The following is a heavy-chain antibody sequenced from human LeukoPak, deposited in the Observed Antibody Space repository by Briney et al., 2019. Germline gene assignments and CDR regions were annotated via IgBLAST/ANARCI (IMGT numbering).Heavy chain of an antibody. CDR1: GGTFSSYA. D-gene: IGHD3-3*01. Sequence: SVKVSCKASGGTFSSYAISWVRQAPGQGLEWMGGIIPIFGTANYAQKFQGRVTITTDESTSTAYVELSSLRSEDTAVYYCARAPDYTYYMDVWGKGTTVTVSS. V-gene: IGHV1-69*05. CDR3: ARAPDYTYYMDV. CDR2: IIPIFGTA. J-gene: IGHJ6*03.